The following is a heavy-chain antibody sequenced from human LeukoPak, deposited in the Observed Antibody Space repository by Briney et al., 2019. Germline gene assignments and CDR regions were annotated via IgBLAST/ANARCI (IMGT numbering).Heavy chain of an antibody. CDR2: IYYSGST. J-gene: IGHJ6*03. V-gene: IGHV4-59*01. D-gene: IGHD3-10*01. CDR3: ARARGYYYYYMDV. Sequence: SETLSLTCTVSGGSISSYYWSWIRQPPGKGLEWIGYIYYSGSTNYNPSLKSRVTISVDTSKNQFSLKLSSVTAADTAVYYCARARGYYYYYMDVWGKGTTVTVPS. CDR1: GGSISSYY.